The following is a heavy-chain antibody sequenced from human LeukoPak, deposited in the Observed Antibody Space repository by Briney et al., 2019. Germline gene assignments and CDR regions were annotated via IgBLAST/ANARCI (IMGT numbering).Heavy chain of an antibody. Sequence: SETLSLTCTVSGGSISGSSYYWGWIRQPPGKGLEWIGSIYYSGSTYYNPSLKSRVTISVDTSKNQFSLKLSSVTAADTAVYYCASRDSIDYWGQGTLVTVSS. CDR3: ASRDSIDY. CDR2: IYYSGST. D-gene: IGHD2-15*01. CDR1: GGSISGSSYY. V-gene: IGHV4-39*07. J-gene: IGHJ4*02.